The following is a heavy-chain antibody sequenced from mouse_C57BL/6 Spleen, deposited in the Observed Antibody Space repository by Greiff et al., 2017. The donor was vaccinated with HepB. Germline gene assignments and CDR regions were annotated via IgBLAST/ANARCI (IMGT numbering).Heavy chain of an antibody. CDR2: ISSGGSYT. CDR1: GFTFSSYG. J-gene: IGHJ4*01. V-gene: IGHV5-6*02. Sequence: DVMLVESGGDLVKPGGSLKLSCAASGFTFSSYGMSWVRQTPDKRLEWVATISSGGSYTYYPDSVKGRFTISRDNAKNTLYLQMSSLKSEDTAMYYCARHTTVVDAMDYWGQGTSVTVSS. D-gene: IGHD1-1*01. CDR3: ARHTTVVDAMDY.